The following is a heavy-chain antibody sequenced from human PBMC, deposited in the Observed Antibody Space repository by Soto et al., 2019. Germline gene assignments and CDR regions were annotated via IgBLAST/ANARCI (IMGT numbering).Heavy chain of an antibody. D-gene: IGHD6-25*01. V-gene: IGHV3-74*01. J-gene: IGHJ4*02. CDR2: MKSDGTYR. CDR1: GFTFSSHW. Sequence: EVQLVESGGGLVQPGGSLRLSCVASGFTFSSHWMHWVRRTPGTGLACVARMKSDGTYRDYGDSVQGRFTISRDNAKNTLYLHMNNLRADDTAVYYCVRDSGAYNLDYWGQGTLVTVSS. CDR3: VRDSGAYNLDY.